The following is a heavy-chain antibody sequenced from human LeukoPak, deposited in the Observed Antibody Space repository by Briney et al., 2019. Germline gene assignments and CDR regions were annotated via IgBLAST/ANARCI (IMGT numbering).Heavy chain of an antibody. J-gene: IGHJ3*02. CDR1: GYKFTNYG. CDR3: AREPSGSYWYLDDAFDI. D-gene: IGHD1-26*01. CDR2: ISPYNGNT. Sequence: ASVKVSCKASGYKFTNYGISWVRQAPGQGLEWMGWISPYNGNTIYAQKLQGRVTMTTDTSTSTAYMELSSLRSEDTAVYYCAREPSGSYWYLDDAFDIWGQGTMVTVSS. V-gene: IGHV1-18*01.